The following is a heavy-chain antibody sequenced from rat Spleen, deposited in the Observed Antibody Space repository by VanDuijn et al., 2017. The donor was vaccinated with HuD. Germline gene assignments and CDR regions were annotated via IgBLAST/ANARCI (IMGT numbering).Heavy chain of an antibody. CDR3: SNNWELYY. Sequence: EVRLVESGGGLVQPGRSMQLSCAASGFVFSFFPMAWVRQAPTRGLEWVASTSTGGANTYYRDSVKGRFTISRDNAKTTLYLQMDSLRSEDTATYYCSNNWELYYWGQGVMVTVSS. V-gene: IGHV5-46*01. J-gene: IGHJ2*01. D-gene: IGHD5-1*01. CDR2: TSTGGANT. CDR1: GFVFSFFP.